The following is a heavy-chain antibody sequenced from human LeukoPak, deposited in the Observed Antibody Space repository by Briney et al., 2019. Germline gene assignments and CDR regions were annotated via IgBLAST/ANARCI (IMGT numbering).Heavy chain of an antibody. CDR3: ANYYDSNGYSDWFDR. CDR1: GGFFSGYW. CDR2: INYGGST. J-gene: IGHJ5*02. Sequence: SETLSLTCAVYGGFFSGYWWTWIRQPPGRGLEWIGEINYGGSTNYNPSLKSRVTMSVDTSRNQFSLKLSSVTAADTAVYYCANYYDSNGYSDWFDRWGQGTLVTVSS. D-gene: IGHD3-22*01. V-gene: IGHV4-34*01.